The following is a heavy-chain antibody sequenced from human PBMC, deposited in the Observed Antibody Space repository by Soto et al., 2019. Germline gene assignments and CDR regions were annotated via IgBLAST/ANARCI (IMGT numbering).Heavy chain of an antibody. CDR1: GFTFGDYA. V-gene: IGHV3-49*03. J-gene: IGHJ6*02. CDR2: IRSKAYGGTT. Sequence: GGSLRLSCTASGFTFGDYAMSWFRQAPGKGLEWVGFIRSKAYGGTTEYAASVKGRFTISRDDSKSIAHLQMNSLKTEDTAVYYCTRDLTELEIQLWFEQLSVSRGGMDVWGQGTTVTVSS. CDR3: TRDLTELEIQLWFEQLSVSRGGMDV. D-gene: IGHD5-18*01.